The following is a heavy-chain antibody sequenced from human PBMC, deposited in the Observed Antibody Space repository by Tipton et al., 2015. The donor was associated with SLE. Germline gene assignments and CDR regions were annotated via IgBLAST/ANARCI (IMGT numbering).Heavy chain of an antibody. Sequence: TLSLTCAVYGGPFSGYYWSWIRQPPGKGLEWIGEINHSGSTNYNPSPKSRVTISVDTSKNQFSLKLSSVTAADTAVYYCARGRSTSLPMDVWGKGTTVTVSS. J-gene: IGHJ6*03. CDR3: ARGRSTSLPMDV. CDR1: GGPFSGYY. V-gene: IGHV4-34*01. CDR2: INHSGST. D-gene: IGHD2-2*01.